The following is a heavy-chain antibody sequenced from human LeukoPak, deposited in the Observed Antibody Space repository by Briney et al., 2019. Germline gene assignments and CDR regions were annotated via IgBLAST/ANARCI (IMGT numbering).Heavy chain of an antibody. CDR1: GFTFSSYA. CDR2: ISGSGDNT. Sequence: GGSLRLSCAASGFTFSSYAMSWVRQAPGKGLEWVSGISGSGDNTYYADSVKGRFTISRDNAKNSLYLQTNSLRAEDTAVYYCARAQYYSDSTGYYYLHYWGQGTLVTVSS. V-gene: IGHV3-23*01. D-gene: IGHD3-22*01. J-gene: IGHJ4*02. CDR3: ARAQYYSDSTGYYYLHY.